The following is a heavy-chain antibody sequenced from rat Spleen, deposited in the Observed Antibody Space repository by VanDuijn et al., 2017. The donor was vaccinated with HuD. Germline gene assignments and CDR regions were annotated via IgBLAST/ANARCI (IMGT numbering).Heavy chain of an antibody. V-gene: IGHV5-25*01. CDR1: GFTFSNYY. Sequence: EVQLVESGGGLVQPGRSLKLSCAASGFTFSNYYMAWVRQAPTKGLEWVASISPSGGSTSYRDSVKGRFTISRDNAKSTLYLQMDSLRSEDTATYYCARVGTRVSRFAYWGQGTLVTVSS. CDR3: ARVGTRVSRFAY. CDR2: ISPSGGST. D-gene: IGHD1-4*01. J-gene: IGHJ3*01.